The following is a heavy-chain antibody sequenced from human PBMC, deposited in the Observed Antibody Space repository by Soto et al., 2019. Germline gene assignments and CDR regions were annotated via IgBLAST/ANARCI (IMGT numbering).Heavy chain of an antibody. CDR1: GYTFSNYG. D-gene: IGHD3-22*01. J-gene: IGHJ5*02. CDR3: AIAGRYYDSSVYYSTKIWFDP. CDR2: INPGNGDT. Sequence: ASVKVSCKASGYTFSNYGIQWVRQAPGQRLEWMGWINPGNGDTKYSQKIQDRVTFTRDTSASTAYMELNSLRSEDTAVYYCAIAGRYYDSSVYYSTKIWFDPWGQGTLVTVSS. V-gene: IGHV1-3*01.